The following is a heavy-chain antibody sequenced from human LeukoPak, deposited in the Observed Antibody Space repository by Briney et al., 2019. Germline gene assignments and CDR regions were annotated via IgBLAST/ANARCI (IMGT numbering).Heavy chain of an antibody. CDR1: GFTFSNAW. CDR2: MSGSGAST. J-gene: IGHJ4*02. V-gene: IGHV3-43*02. Sequence: PGGSLRLSCAASGFTFSNAWMSWVRQAPGKGLEWVSAMSGSGASTNYADSVKGRFTISRDNSKNSLYLQMNSLRLGDTALYYCATDCSGNRCYSLWGQGTLVTVSS. CDR3: ATDCSGNRCYSL. D-gene: IGHD2-15*01.